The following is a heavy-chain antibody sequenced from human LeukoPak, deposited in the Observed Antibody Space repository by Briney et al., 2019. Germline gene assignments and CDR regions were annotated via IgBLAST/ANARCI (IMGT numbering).Heavy chain of an antibody. CDR3: ARGDHGDYAEGIDY. D-gene: IGHD4-17*01. CDR2: TNHSGST. V-gene: IGHV4-34*01. CDR1: GGSFIGYY. J-gene: IGHJ4*02. Sequence: SEPLFLTCAVYGGSFIGYYWSWLRQPPGKGLEWIWETNHSGSTNYNPSLKSRVTISVDTSKNQFSLKLSSVTAADTAVYYCARGDHGDYAEGIDYWGQGTLVTVSS.